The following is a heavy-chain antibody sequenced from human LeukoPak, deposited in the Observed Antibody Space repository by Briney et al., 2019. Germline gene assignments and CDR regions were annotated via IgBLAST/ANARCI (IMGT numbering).Heavy chain of an antibody. D-gene: IGHD3-22*01. Sequence: PGGSLRLSCAASGFTVSSNYMSWVRQAPGRGLEWVSVIYSGGSTYYADSVKGRFTISRDNSKNTLYLQMNSLRAEDTAVYYCARDYYYDSSGYSPDYWGQGTLDTVSS. J-gene: IGHJ4*02. CDR2: IYSGGST. V-gene: IGHV3-53*05. CDR1: GFTVSSNY. CDR3: ARDYYYDSSGYSPDY.